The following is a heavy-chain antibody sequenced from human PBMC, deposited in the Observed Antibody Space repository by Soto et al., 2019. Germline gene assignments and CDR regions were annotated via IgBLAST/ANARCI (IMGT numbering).Heavy chain of an antibody. J-gene: IGHJ6*02. Sequence: EVQLVESGGGLVQPGGSLRLSCAASGFTVSSNYMSWVRQAPGKGLEWVSVIYSGGSTYYADSVKGRFTISRDNSKNTLYLHMNSLRAEDTAVYYCARSPTGTTVEQHYYYGMDVWGQGTTVTVSS. CDR2: IYSGGST. V-gene: IGHV3-66*01. D-gene: IGHD1-1*01. CDR1: GFTVSSNY. CDR3: ARSPTGTTVEQHYYYGMDV.